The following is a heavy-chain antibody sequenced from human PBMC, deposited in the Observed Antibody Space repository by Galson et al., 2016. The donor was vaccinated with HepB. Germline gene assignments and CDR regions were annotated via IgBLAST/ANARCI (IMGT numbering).Heavy chain of an antibody. V-gene: IGHV3-11*01. J-gene: IGHJ4*02. CDR1: GFTFSDYY. CDR3: ARGKNFYDFYFFDA. Sequence: LRLSCAASGFTFSDYYMSWIRQAPGQGLEWISSISSSATATYYADSLKGRFTVSRDNAKNSLYLQMNSLRAEDTAVYYCARGKNFYDFYFFDAWGQGTQVTISS. D-gene: IGHD3/OR15-3a*01. CDR2: ISSSATAT.